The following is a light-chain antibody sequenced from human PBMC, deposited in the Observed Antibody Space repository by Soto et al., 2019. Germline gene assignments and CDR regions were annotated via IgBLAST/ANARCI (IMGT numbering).Light chain of an antibody. CDR3: QQYNNWPPT. Sequence: EIVMPQSPATLSVSPGERATLSCRASQSVSSNLAWYQQKPGQAPRLLIYGASTRATGIPARFSGSGSGTEFTLTISSLQSEDFAVYYCQQYNNWPPTFGQGKRLEIK. CDR2: GAS. J-gene: IGKJ5*01. V-gene: IGKV3-15*01. CDR1: QSVSSN.